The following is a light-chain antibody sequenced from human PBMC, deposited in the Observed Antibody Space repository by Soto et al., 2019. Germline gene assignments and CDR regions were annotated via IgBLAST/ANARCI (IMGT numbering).Light chain of an antibody. CDR3: QQYNSYPWT. V-gene: IGKV1-5*01. Sequence: DIQMTQSPSTLSASVGDRVTITCRAIQSISSWLAWYQQKPGKAPKLLIYDVSSLESGVPSRFSGSGSGTEFTLTISSLQPDDFATYYCQQYNSYPWTFGQGTKVDIK. J-gene: IGKJ1*01. CDR1: QSISSW. CDR2: DVS.